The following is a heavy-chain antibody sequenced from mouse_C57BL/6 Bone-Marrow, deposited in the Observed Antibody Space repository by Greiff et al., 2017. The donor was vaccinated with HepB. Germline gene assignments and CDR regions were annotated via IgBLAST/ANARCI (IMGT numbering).Heavy chain of an antibody. CDR2: IDPSDSYT. CDR1: GYTFTSYW. J-gene: IGHJ3*01. CDR3: ASGADRFAY. Sequence: QVQLKQSGAELVKPGASVKLSCKASGYTFTSYWMQWVKQRPGQGLEWIGEIDPSDSYTNYNQKFKGKATLTVDTSSSTAYMQLISLTSEDSAVYYCASGADRFAYWGQGTLVTVSA. D-gene: IGHD3-3*01. V-gene: IGHV1-50*01.